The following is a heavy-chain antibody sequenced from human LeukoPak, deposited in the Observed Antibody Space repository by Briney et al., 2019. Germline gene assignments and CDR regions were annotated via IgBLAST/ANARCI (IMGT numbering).Heavy chain of an antibody. V-gene: IGHV4-4*09. CDR1: GGSISSYY. Sequence: SETLSLTCTVSGGSISSYYWSWIRQSPGKGLEWIGYIYTSGSTNYNPSLKSRVTISVDTSKNQFSLKLSSVTAADTAVYYCARHTLWFGYMDVWGKGTTVTVSS. CDR3: ARHTLWFGYMDV. J-gene: IGHJ6*03. D-gene: IGHD3-10*01. CDR2: IYTSGST.